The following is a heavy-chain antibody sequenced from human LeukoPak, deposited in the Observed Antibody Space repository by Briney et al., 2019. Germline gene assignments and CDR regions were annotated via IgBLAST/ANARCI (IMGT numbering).Heavy chain of an antibody. V-gene: IGHV3-21*01. CDR1: GFTFSSYT. CDR3: ARVDSSGYFIHLDY. D-gene: IGHD3-22*01. Sequence: GGSLRLSGAASGFTFSSYTMSWVRLAPGKGLEWVSSISTRSDFTYYADSLKGRFTISRDNAKNSLYLQMNSLRAEDTAVYYCARVDSSGYFIHLDYWGRGTLVTVSS. CDR2: ISTRSDFT. J-gene: IGHJ4*02.